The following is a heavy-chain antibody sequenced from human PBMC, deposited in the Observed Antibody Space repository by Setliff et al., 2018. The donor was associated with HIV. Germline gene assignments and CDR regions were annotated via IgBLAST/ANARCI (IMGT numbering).Heavy chain of an antibody. V-gene: IGHV3-11*05. Sequence: AGGSLRLSCAASGFTFSDYYMSWIRQAPGKGLEWVSYISSSSSYTNYADSVKGRFTISRDNAKNSLYLQMNSLRAEDTAVYYCARDCRVGWVFTYGMDVWGQGTLVTVSS. CDR1: GFTFSDYY. J-gene: IGHJ6*02. CDR2: ISSSSSYT. D-gene: IGHD6-13*01. CDR3: ARDCRVGWVFTYGMDV.